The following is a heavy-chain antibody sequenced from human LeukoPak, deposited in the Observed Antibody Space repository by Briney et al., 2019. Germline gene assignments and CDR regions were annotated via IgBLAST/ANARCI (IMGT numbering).Heavy chain of an antibody. CDR3: ARHTTPGDYDSSGYDY. J-gene: IGHJ4*02. D-gene: IGHD3-22*01. V-gene: IGHV4-39*01. Sequence: SQTLSLTCTVSGGSISSGSYYCNWIRQPPGKGLEWIGSIYYSVSTYYNPSLKSRVTISVDTSKNQFSLKLSSVTAADTAVYYCARHTTPGDYDSSGYDYWGQGTLVTVSS. CDR1: GGSISSGSYY. CDR2: IYYSVST.